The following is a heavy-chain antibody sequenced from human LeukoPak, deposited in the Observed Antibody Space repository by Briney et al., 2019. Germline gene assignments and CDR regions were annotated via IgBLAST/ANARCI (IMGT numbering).Heavy chain of an antibody. V-gene: IGHV3-33*01. CDR2: IWYDGSNK. CDR1: GFTFSSYG. J-gene: IGHJ5*02. CDR3: ARDRGYSYGLECWFDP. D-gene: IGHD5-18*01. Sequence: GRSLRLACAASGFTFSSYGMHWVRQAPGKGLEWVAVIWYDGSNKYYADFVKGRFTISRDNSKNTLCLQMNSLRAEDTAVYYCARDRGYSYGLECWFDPWGQGTLVTVSS.